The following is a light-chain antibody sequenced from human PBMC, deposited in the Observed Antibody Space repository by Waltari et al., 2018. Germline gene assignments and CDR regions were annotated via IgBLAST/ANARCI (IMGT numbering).Light chain of an antibody. CDR3: QQYNDLYS. CDR2: SAY. CDR1: QSVGSY. V-gene: IGKV3D-7*01. Sequence: EIVMTQSPATLSLSPGETATLSCRASQSVGSYLAWYQQKPGQAPKLLVHSAYFRATGIPDRLSGSGSRTDCTLTISSLEPEDVGVYHCQQYNDLYSFGQGTKVEIK. J-gene: IGKJ2*03.